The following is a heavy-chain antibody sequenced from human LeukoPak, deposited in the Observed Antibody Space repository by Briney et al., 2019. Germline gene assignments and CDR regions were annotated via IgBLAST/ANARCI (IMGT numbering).Heavy chain of an antibody. CDR1: GFTFSSYG. CDR2: ISYDGSNK. D-gene: IGHD4-17*01. J-gene: IGHJ5*02. V-gene: IGHV3-30*18. CDR3: AKVDYGDPPNWFDP. Sequence: GGSLRLSCAASGFTFSSYGMHWVRQAPGKGLEWVAVISYDGSNKYYADSVKGRFTISRDNSKNTLYLQMNSLRAEDTAVYYCAKVDYGDPPNWFDPWGQGTLVTVSS.